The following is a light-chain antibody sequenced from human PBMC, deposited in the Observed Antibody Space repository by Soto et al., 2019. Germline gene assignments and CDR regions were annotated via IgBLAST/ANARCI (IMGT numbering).Light chain of an antibody. J-gene: IGLJ1*01. Sequence: QSALTQPPSASGSPGQSVTISCTGTSIDVGGYIFVSWYQQHPGKVPKLIIYDVNKRPSGVPDRFSGSKYGNTASLTVSGLQAEDEGDYYCVSFAGGTYVFGTGTKATVL. V-gene: IGLV2-8*01. CDR2: DVN. CDR3: VSFAGGTYV. CDR1: SIDVGGYIF.